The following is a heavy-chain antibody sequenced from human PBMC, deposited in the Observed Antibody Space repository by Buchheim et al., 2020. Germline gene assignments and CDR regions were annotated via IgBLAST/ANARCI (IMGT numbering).Heavy chain of an antibody. CDR3: VRDKDRSFDY. V-gene: IGHV3-74*01. J-gene: IGHJ4*02. CDR1: GFTFSSYW. CDR2: LNGDGSTT. Sequence: EVQLVESGGGLVQPGGSLRLSCAASGFTFSSYWMVWVRQAPGKGLLYVSDLNGDGSTTRYADSVRGRFTISRDNAKNTLYLQRTSLRVEDTAVYYCVRDKDRSFDYWGQGTL.